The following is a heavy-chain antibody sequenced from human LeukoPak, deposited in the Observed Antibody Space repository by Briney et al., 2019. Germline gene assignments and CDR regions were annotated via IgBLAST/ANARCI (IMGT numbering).Heavy chain of an antibody. CDR1: GGTFSSYA. CDR2: IIPIFGTA. J-gene: IGHJ4*02. Sequence: GASVKVSCKASGGTFSSYAISWVRQAPGQGLEWMGGIIPIFGTANYAQKFQGRVTITADKSTSTAYMELSSLRSDDTAVYYCARDYRTGFDYWGQGTLVTVSS. CDR3: ARDYRTGFDY. V-gene: IGHV1-69*06. D-gene: IGHD7-27*01.